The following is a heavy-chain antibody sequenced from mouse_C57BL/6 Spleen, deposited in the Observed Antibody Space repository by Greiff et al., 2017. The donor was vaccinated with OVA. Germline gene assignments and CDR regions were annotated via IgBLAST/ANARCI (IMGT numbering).Heavy chain of an antibody. J-gene: IGHJ3*01. V-gene: IGHV2-2*01. Sequence: VKLQESGPGLVQPSQSLSITCTVSGFSLTSYGVHWVRQSPGKGLEWLGVIWSGGSTDYNAAFISRLSISKDNSKSQVFFKMNSLQSDDTAIYYCARKEVYDYDGFAYWGQGTLVTVSA. CDR1: GFSLTSYG. CDR3: ARKEVYDYDGFAY. D-gene: IGHD2-4*01. CDR2: IWSGGST.